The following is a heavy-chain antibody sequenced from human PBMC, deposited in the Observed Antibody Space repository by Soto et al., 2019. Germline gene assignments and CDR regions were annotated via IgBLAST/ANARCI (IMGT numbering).Heavy chain of an antibody. CDR2: INPNSGGT. D-gene: IGHD2-21*02. J-gene: IGHJ6*02. CDR1: GYTFTGYY. Sequence: ASVKVSCKASGYTFTGYYMHWVRQAPGQGLEWMGWINPNSGGTNYAQKFQGWVTMTRDTSISTAYMELSRLRSDDTAVYYCARELAVVTAYYYYGMDAWGQGTTVTVSS. V-gene: IGHV1-2*04. CDR3: ARELAVVTAYYYYGMDA.